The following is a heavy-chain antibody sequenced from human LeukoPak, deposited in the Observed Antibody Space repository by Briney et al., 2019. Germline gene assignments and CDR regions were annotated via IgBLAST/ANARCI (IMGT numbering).Heavy chain of an antibody. J-gene: IGHJ6*02. CDR1: GYTFTGYY. V-gene: IGHV1-2*02. D-gene: IGHD2-2*02. CDR3: ARDLIVVVPAAINNYYYGMDV. CDR2: INPNSGGT. Sequence: ASVKVSCKASGYTFTGYYMHWVRQAPGQGLEWMGWINPNSGGTNYAQKFQGRVTMTRDTSISTAYMELSRLRSDDTAVYYRARDLIVVVPAAINNYYYGMDVWGQGTTVTVSS.